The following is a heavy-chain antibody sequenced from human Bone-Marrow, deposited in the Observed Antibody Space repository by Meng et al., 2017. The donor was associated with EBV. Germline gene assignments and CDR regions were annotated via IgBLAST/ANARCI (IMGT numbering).Heavy chain of an antibody. CDR1: GGTFSSYA. D-gene: IGHD2-21*02. CDR2: IIPIFGTA. V-gene: IGHV1-69*01. CDR3: ARDAPCGGDCYSYY. Sequence: QGQRVQSGAGVKKPGSSVKVSCKASGGTFSSYAISWVRQAPGQGLEWMGGIIPIFGTANYAQKFQGRVTITADESTSTAYMELSSLRSEDTAVYYCARDAPCGGDCYSYYWGQGTLVTVSS. J-gene: IGHJ4*02.